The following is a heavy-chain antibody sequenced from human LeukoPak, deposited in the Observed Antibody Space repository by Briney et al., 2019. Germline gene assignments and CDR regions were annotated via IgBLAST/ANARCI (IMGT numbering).Heavy chain of an antibody. V-gene: IGHV3-30*02. D-gene: IGHD2-2*02. J-gene: IGHJ4*02. Sequence: GGSLRLSCAASGFTFSSYGMHWVRQAPGKGLEWVAFIRYDGSNKYYADSVKGRFTISRDNSKNTLYLQMNSLRAEDTAVYYCAKDLQDIVVVPAAISPLDYWGQGTLVTVSS. CDR1: GFTFSSYG. CDR3: AKDLQDIVVVPAAISPLDY. CDR2: IRYDGSNK.